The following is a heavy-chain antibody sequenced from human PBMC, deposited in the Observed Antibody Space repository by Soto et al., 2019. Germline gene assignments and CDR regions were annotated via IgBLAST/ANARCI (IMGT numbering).Heavy chain of an antibody. CDR1: GFTFSTYA. J-gene: IGHJ4*02. D-gene: IGHD4-17*01. CDR3: ARGDYGGKRRLGFDY. V-gene: IGHV3-23*01. CDR2: ISGSGGST. Sequence: GGSLRLSCAASGFTFSTYAMSWVRQAPGKGLEWVSAISGSGGSTYYADSVKGRFTISRDNSKNTLYLQMNSLRAEDTAVYYCARGDYGGKRRLGFDYWGQGTLVTVSS.